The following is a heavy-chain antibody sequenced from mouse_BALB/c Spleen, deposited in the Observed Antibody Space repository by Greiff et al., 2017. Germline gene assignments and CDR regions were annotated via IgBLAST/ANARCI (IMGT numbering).Heavy chain of an antibody. CDR3: ARGGAMDY. CDR2: ISSGGST. Sequence: EVMLVESGGGLVKPGGSLKLSCAASGFTFSSYAMSWVRQTPEKRLEWVASISSGGSTYYPDSVKGRFTISRDNARNILYLQMSSLRSEDTAIYYCARGGAMDYWGQGTSVTVSS. CDR1: GFTFSSYA. V-gene: IGHV5-6-5*01. J-gene: IGHJ4*01.